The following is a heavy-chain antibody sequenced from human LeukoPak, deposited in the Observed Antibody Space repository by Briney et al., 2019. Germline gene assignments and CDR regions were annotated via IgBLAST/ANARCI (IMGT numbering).Heavy chain of an antibody. CDR1: GGTFSSYA. CDR3: ARSLEEIAARRMVPSDY. V-gene: IGHV1-69*05. CDR2: IIPIFGTA. Sequence: ASVKVSCKASGGTFSSYAISWVRQAPGQGLEWMGRIIPIFGTANYAQKFQGRVTMTTDTSTSTAYMELRSLRSDDTAVYYCARSLEEIAARRMVPSDYWGQGTLVTVSS. D-gene: IGHD6-6*01. J-gene: IGHJ4*02.